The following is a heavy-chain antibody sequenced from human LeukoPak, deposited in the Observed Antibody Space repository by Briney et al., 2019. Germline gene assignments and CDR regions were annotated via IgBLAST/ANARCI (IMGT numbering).Heavy chain of an antibody. V-gene: IGHV1-8*01. CDR2: MNPNSGNT. CDR1: GYTFTSYD. CDR3: ARVTRLYYYDSSSDAFDI. J-gene: IGHJ3*02. D-gene: IGHD3-22*01. Sequence: ASVKVSCKASGYTFTSYDINWVRQATGQGLEWMGWMNPNSGNTGYAQKFQGRVTMTRNTSISTAYMELSSLRSEDTAVYYRARVTRLYYYDSSSDAFDIWGQGTMVTVSS.